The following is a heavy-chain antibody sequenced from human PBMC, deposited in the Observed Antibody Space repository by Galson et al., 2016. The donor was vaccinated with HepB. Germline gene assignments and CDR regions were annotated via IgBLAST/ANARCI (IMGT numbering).Heavy chain of an antibody. Sequence: AISGDSVSSNSAAWNWIRQSPSRGLEWLGRTKYRSKWYNDYAASVKGRITISPDTSRNQFSLQLNSVTPEDTAVYYCARVPYSSSWYERWFDPWGQGTLVIVSS. J-gene: IGHJ5*02. CDR2: TKYRSKWYN. D-gene: IGHD6-13*01. CDR3: ARVPYSSSWYERWFDP. CDR1: GDSVSSNSAA. V-gene: IGHV6-1*01.